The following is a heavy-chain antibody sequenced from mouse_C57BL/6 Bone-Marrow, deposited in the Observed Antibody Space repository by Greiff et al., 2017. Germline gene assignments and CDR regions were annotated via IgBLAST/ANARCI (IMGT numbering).Heavy chain of an antibody. Sequence: DVHLVESGGGLVKPGGSLKLSCAASGFTFSDYGMHWVRQAPEKGLEWVAYISSGSSTIYYADTVKGRFTISRDNAKNTLFLQMTSLRSEDTAMYYCAGDYDGVYYYAMDYWGQGTSVTVSS. V-gene: IGHV5-17*01. CDR3: AGDYDGVYYYAMDY. CDR2: ISSGSSTI. D-gene: IGHD2-4*01. J-gene: IGHJ4*01. CDR1: GFTFSDYG.